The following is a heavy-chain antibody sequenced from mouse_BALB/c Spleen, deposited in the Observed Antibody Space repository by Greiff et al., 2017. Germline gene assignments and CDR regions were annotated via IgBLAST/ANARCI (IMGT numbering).Heavy chain of an antibody. V-gene: IGHV1S56*01. D-gene: IGHD3-3*01. CDR1: GYTFTSYY. CDR2: IYPGNVNT. CDR3: ARRGRESNFDY. Sequence: QVQLQQSGPDLVKPGASVRISCKASGYTFTSYYIHWVKQRPGQGLEWIGWIYPGNVNTKYNEKFKGKATLTADKSSSTAYMQLSSLTSEDSAVYFCARRGRESNFDYWGQGTTLTVSS. J-gene: IGHJ2*01.